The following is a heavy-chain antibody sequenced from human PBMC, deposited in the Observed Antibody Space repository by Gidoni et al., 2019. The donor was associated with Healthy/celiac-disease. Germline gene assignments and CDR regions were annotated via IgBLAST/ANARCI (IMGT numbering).Heavy chain of an antibody. CDR3: PRDLIVVVPAASDFPGFWFDP. CDR1: GYTFTSYG. D-gene: IGHD2-2*01. J-gene: IGHJ5*02. Sequence: GAEVKKPGASVKVSCKASGYTFTSYGISWVRQAPGQGLEWMGWISAYNGNTNYAQKLQGRVTMTTDTSTSTAYMELRSLRSDDTAVYYCPRDLIVVVPAASDFPGFWFDPWDQGTLVTVSS. CDR2: ISAYNGNT. V-gene: IGHV1-18*04.